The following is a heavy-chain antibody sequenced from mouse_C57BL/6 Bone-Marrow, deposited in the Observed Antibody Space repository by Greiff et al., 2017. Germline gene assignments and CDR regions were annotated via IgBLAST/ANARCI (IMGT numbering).Heavy chain of an antibody. J-gene: IGHJ2*01. V-gene: IGHV3-8*01. CDR1: GYSITSDY. D-gene: IGHD2-5*01. Sequence: DVKLVESGPGLAKPSQTLSLTCSVTGYSITSDYWNWIRKFPGNKLEYMGYISYSGSTYYNPSLKSRISITRDTSKNQYYLQLNSVTTEDTATHSCAKWAYYSNHAYIDYWGQGTTLTVSS. CDR2: ISYSGST. CDR3: AKWAYYSNHAYIDY.